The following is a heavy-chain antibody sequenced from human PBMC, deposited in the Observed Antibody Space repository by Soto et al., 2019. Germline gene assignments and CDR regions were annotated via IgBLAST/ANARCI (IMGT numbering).Heavy chain of an antibody. V-gene: IGHV3-53*01. CDR2: IYSGGGT. Sequence: GGSLRLSCAASGFTVSGNYMSWVRQAPGRGLEWVSVIYSGGGTYYADSVKGRFTISRDNSKNTLYLQMNGLRVADTAVYYCARDRDSSGWYEALDYWGQGTLVTVSS. CDR3: ARDRDSSGWYEALDY. J-gene: IGHJ4*02. CDR1: GFTVSGNY. D-gene: IGHD6-19*01.